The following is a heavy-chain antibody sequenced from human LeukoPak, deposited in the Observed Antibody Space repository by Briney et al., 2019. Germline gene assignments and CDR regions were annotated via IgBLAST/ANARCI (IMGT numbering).Heavy chain of an antibody. V-gene: IGHV4-4*07. D-gene: IGHD5-12*01. CDR3: ARVAVATRLGYFDY. CDR1: GGSISSYY. J-gene: IGHJ4*02. Sequence: PSETLSLTCTVSGGSISSYYWSWIRQPAGKGLEWIGRIYTSGSTNYNPSLKSRVTISVDTSKNQFSLKLSSVTAADTAVYYCARVAVATRLGYFDYWGQGTLVTVSS. CDR2: IYTSGST.